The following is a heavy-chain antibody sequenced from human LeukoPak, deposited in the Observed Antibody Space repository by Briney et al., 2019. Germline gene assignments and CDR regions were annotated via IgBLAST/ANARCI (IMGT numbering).Heavy chain of an antibody. CDR2: IKQHGSEK. Sequence: GGSLRLSCEASGFSFSNYWMTWVRQAPGKGLEWVANIKQHGSEKDYVDSVKGRSTLSRDNAKNSVYLQMNSLRAEDTAVYYCATVMMNTHNAFDIWGQGTVVTVSS. V-gene: IGHV3-7*05. CDR3: ATVMMNTHNAFDI. J-gene: IGHJ3*02. CDR1: GFSFSNYW. D-gene: IGHD3-16*01.